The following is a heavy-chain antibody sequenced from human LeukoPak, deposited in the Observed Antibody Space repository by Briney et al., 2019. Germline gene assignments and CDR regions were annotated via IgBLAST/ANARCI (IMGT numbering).Heavy chain of an antibody. J-gene: IGHJ4*02. Sequence: PGGSLRLSCAASGFTFSSYAMSWVRQAPGKGLEWVSAISGSGGSTYYADSVKGRFTISRDNSKNTLYLQMNSLRAEDTAVYYCARDSHYGSGSYYTAVFDYWGQGTLVTVSS. CDR3: ARDSHYGSGSYYTAVFDY. D-gene: IGHD3-10*01. CDR1: GFTFSSYA. CDR2: ISGSGGST. V-gene: IGHV3-23*01.